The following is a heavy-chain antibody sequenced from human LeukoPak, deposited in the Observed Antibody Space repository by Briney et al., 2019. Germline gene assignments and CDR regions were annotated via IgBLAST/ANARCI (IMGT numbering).Heavy chain of an antibody. CDR1: GYTFTGYY. Sequence: ASVKVSCKASGYTFTGYYMHWVRQAPGQGLEWMGWINPNSGGTNYAQKFQGRVTMTSDTSISTAYMELSRLRSDDTAVYYCAREAQYYDSSGYLDYWGQGTLVTVSS. D-gene: IGHD3-22*01. CDR2: INPNSGGT. V-gene: IGHV1-2*02. CDR3: AREAQYYDSSGYLDY. J-gene: IGHJ4*02.